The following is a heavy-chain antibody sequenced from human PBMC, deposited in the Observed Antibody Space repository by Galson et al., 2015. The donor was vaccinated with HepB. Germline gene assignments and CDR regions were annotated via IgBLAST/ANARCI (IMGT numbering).Heavy chain of an antibody. V-gene: IGHV1-2*06. Sequence: SVKVSCKASGYTFTGYYMHWVRQAPGQGLEWMGRINPNSGGTNYAQKFQGRVTMTRDTSISTAYMELSRLRSDDTAVYYCARGEVVPALSLEFDPWGQGTLVTVSS. D-gene: IGHD2-2*01. CDR3: ARGEVVPALSLEFDP. CDR2: INPNSGGT. J-gene: IGHJ5*02. CDR1: GYTFTGYY.